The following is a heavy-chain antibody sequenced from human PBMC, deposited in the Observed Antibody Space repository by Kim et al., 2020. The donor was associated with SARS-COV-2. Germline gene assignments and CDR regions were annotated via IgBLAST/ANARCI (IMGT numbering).Heavy chain of an antibody. J-gene: IGHJ4*02. CDR1: GFTFSSYA. V-gene: IGHV3-23*01. CDR3: AKVYPPQRGRLGSTSYYFDY. Sequence: GGSLRLFCAASGFTFSSYAMSWVRQAPGKGLEWVSAISGSGGSTYYADSVKGRFTISRDNSKNTLYLQMNSLRAEDTAVYYCAKVYPPQRGRLGSTSYYFDYWGQGTLVTVSS. D-gene: IGHD2-2*01. CDR2: ISGSGGST.